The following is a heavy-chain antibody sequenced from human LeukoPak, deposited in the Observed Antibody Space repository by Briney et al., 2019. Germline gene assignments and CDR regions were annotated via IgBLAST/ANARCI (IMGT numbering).Heavy chain of an antibody. Sequence: GGSLRLSCAASGFTFSSYGMHWVRQAPGKGLEWVAFIRYDGSNKYYADSVKGRFTISRDNSKNTLYLQTNSLRVEDTAVYYCAKDRVAAAGIYNWFDPWGQGTLVTVSS. V-gene: IGHV3-30*02. CDR2: IRYDGSNK. D-gene: IGHD6-13*01. CDR1: GFTFSSYG. J-gene: IGHJ5*02. CDR3: AKDRVAAAGIYNWFDP.